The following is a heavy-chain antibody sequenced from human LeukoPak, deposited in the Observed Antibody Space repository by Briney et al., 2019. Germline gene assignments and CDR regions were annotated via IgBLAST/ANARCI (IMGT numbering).Heavy chain of an antibody. CDR3: ARPRSGWLFDY. J-gene: IGHJ4*02. CDR2: MNPNSGNT. CDR1: GYTFTSYD. V-gene: IGHV1-8*03. D-gene: IGHD6-19*01. Sequence: ASVKVSCKASGYTFTSYDINWVRQATVQGLEWMGWMNPNSGNTGYAQKFQGRVTITRNTSISTAYMELSSLRSEDTAVCYCARPRSGWLFDYWGQGTLVTVSS.